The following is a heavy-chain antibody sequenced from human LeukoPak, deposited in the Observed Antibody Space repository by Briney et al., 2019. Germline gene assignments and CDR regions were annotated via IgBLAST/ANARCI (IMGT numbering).Heavy chain of an antibody. CDR2: IEGDGRSA. J-gene: IGHJ5*01. CDR1: GFTFSTYW. D-gene: IGHD3-22*01. V-gene: IGHV3-74*01. CDR3: ARGAAYYSSTGFFDF. Sequence: GGSLRLSCAASGFTFSTYWMHLVRQAPGKGLVWVSRIEGDGRSASYADSVQGRFNILRDNAKNTLYLHMNSLRADDTAVYYCARGAAYYSSTGFFDFWGQGTLVTVSS.